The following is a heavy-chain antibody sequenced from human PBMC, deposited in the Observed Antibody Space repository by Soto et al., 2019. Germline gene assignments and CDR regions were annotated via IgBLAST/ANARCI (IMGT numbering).Heavy chain of an antibody. CDR3: ARQVVVAATELNWFDP. D-gene: IGHD2-15*01. J-gene: IGHJ5*02. Sequence: PGESLKISCKGSGYSFTSYWIGWVRQMPGKGLEWMGIIYPGDSDTRYSPSFQGRVTISADKSISTAYLQWSSLKASDTAMYYCARQVVVAATELNWFDPWGQGTLVTVSS. CDR1: GYSFTSYW. CDR2: IYPGDSDT. V-gene: IGHV5-51*01.